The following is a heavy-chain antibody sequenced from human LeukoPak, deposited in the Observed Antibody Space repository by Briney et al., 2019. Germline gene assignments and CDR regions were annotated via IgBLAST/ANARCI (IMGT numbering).Heavy chain of an antibody. D-gene: IGHD3-10*01. Sequence: SETLSLTCTVSGGSISSGSYYWSWIRQPAGKGLEWIGRIYTSGSTNYNPSLKSRVTISVDTSKNQFSLKLSSVTAADTAVYYCACTLASGTYIYWAQGTLVTVSS. CDR2: IYTSGST. CDR1: GGSISSGSYY. V-gene: IGHV4-61*02. CDR3: ACTLASGTYIY. J-gene: IGHJ4*02.